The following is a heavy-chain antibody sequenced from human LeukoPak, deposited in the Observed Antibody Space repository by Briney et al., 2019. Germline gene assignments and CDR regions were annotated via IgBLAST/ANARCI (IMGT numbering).Heavy chain of an antibody. Sequence: PGGSLRLSFPAYGFTCSTHAMARLLHDPPQGLHSPSSIKGSGGSTYYADSVKCRFTISRDKSNNTLYLQMKRLRAEDTAVYYCAKDLAAPNIVGATTRFDYWGQGTLVTVSS. CDR2: IKGSGGST. J-gene: IGHJ4*02. CDR3: AKDLAAPNIVGATTRFDY. CDR1: GFTCSTHA. D-gene: IGHD1-26*01. V-gene: IGHV3-23*01.